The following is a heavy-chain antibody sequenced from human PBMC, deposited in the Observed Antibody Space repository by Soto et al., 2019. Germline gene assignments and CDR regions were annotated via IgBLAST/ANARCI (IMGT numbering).Heavy chain of an antibody. Sequence: PSETLSLTCAVYGGSFSGYYWSWIRQPPGKGLEWIGEINHSGSTNYNPSLKSRVTISVDTSKNQFSLKLSSVTAADTAVYYCARGRYSMHRYSSGWFPYYFDYWGQGTLVTVSS. D-gene: IGHD6-19*01. CDR2: INHSGST. CDR1: GGSFSGYY. V-gene: IGHV4-34*01. CDR3: ARGRYSMHRYSSGWFPYYFDY. J-gene: IGHJ4*02.